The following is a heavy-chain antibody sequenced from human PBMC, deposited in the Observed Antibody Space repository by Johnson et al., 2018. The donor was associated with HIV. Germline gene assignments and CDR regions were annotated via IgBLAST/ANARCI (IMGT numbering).Heavy chain of an antibody. Sequence: VQLVESGGGVVQPGRSLRLSCAASGFTFSSYWMHWVRQAPGKGLVWVSRISSDGSSTYYADSVKGRFTISRDNAKNKMFVQMNSLRAEDTAVYYCAREQGQQLVPDAFDIWGQGTMVTVSS. D-gene: IGHD6-13*01. CDR1: GFTFSSYW. CDR3: AREQGQQLVPDAFDI. V-gene: IGHV3-74*01. CDR2: ISSDGSST. J-gene: IGHJ3*02.